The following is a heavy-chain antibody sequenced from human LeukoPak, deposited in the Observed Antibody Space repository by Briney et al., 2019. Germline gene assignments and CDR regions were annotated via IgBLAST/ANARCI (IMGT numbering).Heavy chain of an antibody. CDR3: ALPVPYYYYGMDV. CDR1: GGTFSSYA. J-gene: IGHJ6*02. CDR2: MNPNSGNT. V-gene: IGHV1-8*02. Sequence: ASVKVSCKASGGTFSSYAISWVRQATGQGLEWMGWMNPNSGNTGYAQKFQGRVTMTRNTSISTAYMELSSLRSEDTAVYYCALPVPYYYYGMDVWGQGTTVTVSS. D-gene: IGHD1-1*01.